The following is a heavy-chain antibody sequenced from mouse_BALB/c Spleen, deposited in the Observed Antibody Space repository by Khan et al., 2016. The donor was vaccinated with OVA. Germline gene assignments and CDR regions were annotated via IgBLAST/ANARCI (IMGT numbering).Heavy chain of an antibody. V-gene: IGHV1-4*01. J-gene: IGHJ4*01. D-gene: IGHD2-14*01. CDR2: SNPRSGNT. CDR3: ARRTTGYALDY. CDR1: GYSFTSHT. Sequence: VQLQQSGAELARPGASVKMSCKASGYSFTSHTMHWGKQRPGQGLEWIGYSNPRSGNTNYNQKFNDKATLTADKSSSTAYMQLSSLTSEDSAVYYCARRTTGYALDYWGQGTSVTVSS.